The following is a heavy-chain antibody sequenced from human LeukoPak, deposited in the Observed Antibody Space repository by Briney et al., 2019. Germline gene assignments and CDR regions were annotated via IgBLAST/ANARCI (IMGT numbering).Heavy chain of an antibody. CDR1: GFTFDDYG. CDR2: INSDGTNT. V-gene: IGHV3-74*01. Sequence: PGGSLRLSCAASGFTFDDYGMYWVRQAPGKGLVWVALINSDGTNTNYADSVKGRFTISRNNAENMVYLHMNSLGAEDTAVYYCTRVRGESPRWFDPWGQGTLVTV. J-gene: IGHJ5*02. D-gene: IGHD3-10*01. CDR3: TRVRGESPRWFDP.